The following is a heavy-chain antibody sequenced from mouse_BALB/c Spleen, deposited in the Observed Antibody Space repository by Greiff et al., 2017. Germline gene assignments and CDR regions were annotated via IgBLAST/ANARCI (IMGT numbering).Heavy chain of an antibody. D-gene: IGHD2-4*01. J-gene: IGHJ2*01. CDR1: GFTFSDYY. V-gene: IGHV5-4*02. Sequence: QLVESGGGLVKPGGSLKLSCAASGFTFSDYYMYWVRQTPEKRLEWVATISDGGSYTYYPDSVKGRFTISRDNAKNNLYLQMSSLKSEDTAMYYCARVGDYPDYWGQGTTLTVSS. CDR3: ARVGDYPDY. CDR2: ISDGGSYT.